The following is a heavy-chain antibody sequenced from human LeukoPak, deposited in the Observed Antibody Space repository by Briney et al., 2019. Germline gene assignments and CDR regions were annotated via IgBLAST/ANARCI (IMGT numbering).Heavy chain of an antibody. Sequence: TPSETLSLTCSVPGGSIISYYWSWIRQPPGRGLEWIGYIYHTGTTNYNPPLESRATISVNTSTSQLSLRLNSVTAADTAVYYCARGSGWCSSSTCYSFDYWGQGSLVTVSS. CDR1: GGSIISYY. CDR3: ARGSGWCSSSTCYSFDY. J-gene: IGHJ4*02. V-gene: IGHV4-59*01. CDR2: IYHTGTT. D-gene: IGHD2-2*01.